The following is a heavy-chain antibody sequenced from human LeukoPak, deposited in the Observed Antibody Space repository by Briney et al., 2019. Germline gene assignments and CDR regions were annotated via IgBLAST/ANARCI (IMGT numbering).Heavy chain of an antibody. V-gene: IGHV4-59*12. CDR2: IYYSGST. J-gene: IGHJ4*02. Sequence: SETLSLTCTVSGGSISTYYWSWIRQPPGKGLEWIGYIYYSGSTNYNPSLKSRVTISVDTSKNQFSLKLSSVTAADTAVYYCARGDSSSWYAWFDYWGQGTLVTVSS. CDR1: GGSISTYY. D-gene: IGHD6-13*01. CDR3: ARGDSSSWYAWFDY.